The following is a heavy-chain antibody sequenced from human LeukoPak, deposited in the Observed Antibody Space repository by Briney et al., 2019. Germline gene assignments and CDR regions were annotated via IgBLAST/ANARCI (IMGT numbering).Heavy chain of an antibody. J-gene: IGHJ5*01. CDR1: GYTFTSYD. D-gene: IGHD2-21*02. Sequence: ASVKVSFKASGYTFTSYDINWVRQATGQGLEWMGWMNPNSGNTGYAQKFQGRVTMTRNTSISTAYMELSSLRSEDTAVYYCARGQGYCGGDCYWFDPWGQGTLVTVSS. CDR2: MNPNSGNT. V-gene: IGHV1-8*01. CDR3: ARGQGYCGGDCYWFDP.